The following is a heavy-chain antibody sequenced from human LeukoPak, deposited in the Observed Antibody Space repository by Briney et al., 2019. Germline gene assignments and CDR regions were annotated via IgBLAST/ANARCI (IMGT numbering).Heavy chain of an antibody. D-gene: IGHD2-2*01. V-gene: IGHV3-48*04. Sequence: GGSLRLSCAASGFTFSSYAMSWVRQAPGKGLEWVSYISSSSSTIYYADSVKGRFTLSRDNAKNSLYLQMNSLRGEDTAVYYCASTGRYCTSTSCSNYFPYWGQGTLVTVSS. CDR2: ISSSSSTI. CDR3: ASTGRYCTSTSCSNYFPY. CDR1: GFTFSSYA. J-gene: IGHJ4*02.